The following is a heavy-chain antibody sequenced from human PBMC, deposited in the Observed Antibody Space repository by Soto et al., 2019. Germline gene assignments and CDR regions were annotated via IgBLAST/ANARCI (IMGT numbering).Heavy chain of an antibody. V-gene: IGHV4-31*03. J-gene: IGHJ4*02. Sequence: QVQLQESGPGLVKPSQTVSLTCTVSGGSISSGGYYWSWIRQHPGKGLEWIGHIHYSGSTFYNPSLKSRVTISVDTSKNQFALKLSSVTAAATAVYYCARYSGHDLFDYWGQGTLVTVST. CDR1: GGSISSGGYY. D-gene: IGHD5-12*01. CDR2: IHYSGST. CDR3: ARYSGHDLFDY.